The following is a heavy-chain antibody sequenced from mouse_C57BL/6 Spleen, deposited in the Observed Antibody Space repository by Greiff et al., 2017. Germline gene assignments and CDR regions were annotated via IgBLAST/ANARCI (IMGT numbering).Heavy chain of an antibody. J-gene: IGHJ3*01. V-gene: IGHV1-50*01. CDR3: ARRGYDLFAY. Sequence: VKQSCKASGYTFTSYWMQWVKQRPGQGLEWIGEIDPSDSYTNYNQKFKGKATLTVDTSSSTAYMQLSSLTSEDSAVYYCARRGYDLFAYWGQGTLVTVSA. D-gene: IGHD2-2*01. CDR1: GYTFTSYW. CDR2: IDPSDSYT.